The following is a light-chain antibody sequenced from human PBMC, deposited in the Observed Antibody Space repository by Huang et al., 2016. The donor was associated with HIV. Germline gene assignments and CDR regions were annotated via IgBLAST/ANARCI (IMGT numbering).Light chain of an antibody. Sequence: DIQMTQSPSSLSASVGDGVTITCRASQSISSYLNWYQQKPGKAPKPLIYAASSLESGVPSRFSSSGYGTDFTLTISSLQPEDFAAYYCQQSYSTPWT. CDR2: AAS. CDR3: QQSYSTPWT. V-gene: IGKV1-39*01. J-gene: IGKJ1*01. CDR1: QSISSY.